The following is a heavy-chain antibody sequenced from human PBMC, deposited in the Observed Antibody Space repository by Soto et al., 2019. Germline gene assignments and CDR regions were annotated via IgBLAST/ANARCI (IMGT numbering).Heavy chain of an antibody. V-gene: IGHV3-74*01. J-gene: IGHJ4*02. CDR2: INSDGSTT. CDR3: ARDQGYCSGGSCYVAGY. CDR1: GFTFSTYW. D-gene: IGHD2-15*01. Sequence: DVQLVESGGGLVQPGGSLRLSCAASGFTFSTYWMHWVRQAPGKGLVRVSRINSDGSTTDYADSVRGRFTISRDNAKNTLYLQMNSLRAEDTAVYYCARDQGYCSGGSCYVAGYWGQGTLVTVSS.